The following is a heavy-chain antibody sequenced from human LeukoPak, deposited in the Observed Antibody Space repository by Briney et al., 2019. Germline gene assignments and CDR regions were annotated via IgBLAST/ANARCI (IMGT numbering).Heavy chain of an antibody. D-gene: IGHD3-16*01. CDR3: ATSGGFNSPRHY. CDR1: GDSISSYF. CDR2: VCYNGTT. V-gene: IGHV4-59*01. Sequence: PSETLSLTCHVPGDSISSYFWAWLRQPPGKGLEWIGYVCYNGTTNYNPSLRNRVAISIDTSKNQFSLKLNSATAADTAVYYCATSGGFNSPRHYWGQGTLVTVSS. J-gene: IGHJ4*02.